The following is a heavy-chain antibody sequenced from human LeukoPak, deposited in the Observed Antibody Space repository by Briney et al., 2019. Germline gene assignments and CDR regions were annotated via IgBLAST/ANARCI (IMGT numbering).Heavy chain of an antibody. V-gene: IGHV1-18*01. J-gene: IGHJ4*02. CDR2: INAYNGDT. Sequence: GASVKVSCKASGYTFSTYGINWVRQAPGQGLEWMGWINAYNGDTKYAQRLQGRVTMTADTSTTTAYMELGALRSDDTAVYYCARAYGSGSYYVKAADYWGQGTLVTVSS. CDR1: GYTFSTYG. CDR3: ARAYGSGSYYVKAADY. D-gene: IGHD3-10*01.